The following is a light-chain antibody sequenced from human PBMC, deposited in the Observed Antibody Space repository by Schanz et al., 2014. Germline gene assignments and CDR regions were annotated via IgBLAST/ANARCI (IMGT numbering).Light chain of an antibody. J-gene: IGLJ3*02. V-gene: IGLV1-44*01. CDR2: SNN. CDR3: AAWDDSLSGQV. Sequence: QSVLTQPPSASGTPGQRVSISCSGSSSNIGSNTVSWYQQLPGTAPKLLIYSNNQRPSGVPDRFSGSKSGTSASLAIRGLRSEDEADYYCAAWDDSLSGQVFGGGTKLTVL. CDR1: SSNIGSNT.